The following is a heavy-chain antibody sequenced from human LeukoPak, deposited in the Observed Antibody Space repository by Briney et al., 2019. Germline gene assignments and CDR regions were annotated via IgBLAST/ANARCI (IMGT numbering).Heavy chain of an antibody. CDR3: ARPDYGGNDEAHDAFDI. D-gene: IGHD4-23*01. J-gene: IGHJ3*02. CDR2: ISAYNGNT. V-gene: IGHV1-18*01. Sequence: ASVKVSCKASGYTFTSYGISWVRQAPGQGLEWMRWISAYNGNTNYAQKLQGRVTMTTDTSTSTAYMELRSLRSDDTAVYYCARPDYGGNDEAHDAFDIWGQGTMVTVSS. CDR1: GYTFTSYG.